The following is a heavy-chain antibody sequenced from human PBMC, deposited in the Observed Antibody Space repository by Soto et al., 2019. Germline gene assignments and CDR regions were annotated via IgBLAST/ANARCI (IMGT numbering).Heavy chain of an antibody. CDR3: ARGRGRWLQIFKYYGMDV. CDR1: GGSISSSSYY. V-gene: IGHV4-39*01. CDR2: IYYSGST. Sequence: SETLSLTCTVSGGSISSSSYYWGWIRQPPGKGLEWIGSIYYSGSTYYNPSLKSRVTISVDTSKNQFSLKLSSVTAADTAVYYCARGRGRWLQIFKYYGMDVWGQGTTVTVSS. J-gene: IGHJ6*02. D-gene: IGHD5-12*01.